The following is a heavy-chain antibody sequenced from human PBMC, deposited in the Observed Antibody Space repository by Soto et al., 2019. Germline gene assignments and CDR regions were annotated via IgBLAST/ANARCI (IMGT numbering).Heavy chain of an antibody. CDR2: IYYSGSA. CDR3: AKDLASCSSTSCSASDAFDI. V-gene: IGHV4-59*01. Sequence: SVPLSVTCTVSGGSISSYYWSWIRKPPGKGLEWIGYIYYSGSASYNPSLKSRVTISVDTSKSQFSLKLSSVTAADTAVYFCAKDLASCSSTSCSASDAFDIWGQGTMVTVSS. J-gene: IGHJ3*02. D-gene: IGHD2-2*01. CDR1: GGSISSYY.